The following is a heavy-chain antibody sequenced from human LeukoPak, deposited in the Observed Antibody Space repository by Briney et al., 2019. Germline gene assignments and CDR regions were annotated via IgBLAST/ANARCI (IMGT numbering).Heavy chain of an antibody. CDR3: TRGRLRSAQDS. D-gene: IGHD6-6*01. J-gene: IGHJ4*02. CDR1: GGSISSSNW. Sequence: SGTLSLTCAVSGGSISSSNWWRWVRQPPGKGLEWIEEIYHNGSTNYNPSLKSRVTISVDKSKNQFSLKLSSVTAADTAVYYCTRGRLRSAQDSWGQGTLVTVSS. V-gene: IGHV4-4*02. CDR2: IYHNGST.